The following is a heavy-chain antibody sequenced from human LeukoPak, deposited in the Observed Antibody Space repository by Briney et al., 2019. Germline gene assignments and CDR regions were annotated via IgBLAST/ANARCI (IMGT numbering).Heavy chain of an antibody. CDR2: INHSGST. D-gene: IGHD6-6*01. Sequence: SETLSLTCAVYGGSFSGYYWSWIRQPPGKGLEWIGEINHSGSTNYNPSLKSRVTISVDTSKNQFSLKLSSVTAADTAVYYCARGGGYIAARRRYFDYWGQGTLVTVSS. V-gene: IGHV4-34*01. CDR1: GGSFSGYY. CDR3: ARGGGYIAARRRYFDY. J-gene: IGHJ4*02.